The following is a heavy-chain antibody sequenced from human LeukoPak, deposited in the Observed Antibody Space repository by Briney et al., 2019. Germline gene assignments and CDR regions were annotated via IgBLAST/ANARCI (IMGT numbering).Heavy chain of an antibody. CDR3: ARDVLRGSSYFDY. V-gene: IGHV3-33*01. CDR2: IWYDGSNK. Sequence: PGRSLRLSCAASGFTFSSYGMHWVRQAPGKGLEWVAVIWYDGSNKYYADSVKGRFTISRDNSKNTLYLQMNSLRAEDTAVYYCARDVLRGSSYFDYWGQGTLVTVSS. D-gene: IGHD6-13*01. CDR1: GFTFSSYG. J-gene: IGHJ4*02.